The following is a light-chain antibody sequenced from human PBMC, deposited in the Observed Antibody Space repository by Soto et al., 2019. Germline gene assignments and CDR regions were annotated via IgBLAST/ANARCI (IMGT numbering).Light chain of an antibody. CDR2: QDS. V-gene: IGLV3-1*01. CDR1: KLGDKY. CDR3: QAWDSSTGV. J-gene: IGLJ1*01. Sequence: SYELTQPPSVSVSPGQRARITCSGDKLGDKYASWYQQKPGQSPVLVIYQDSKRPSGIPERFSGSNSGNTATLTISGTQAMDEADYYCQAWDSSTGVFGTGTKVTVL.